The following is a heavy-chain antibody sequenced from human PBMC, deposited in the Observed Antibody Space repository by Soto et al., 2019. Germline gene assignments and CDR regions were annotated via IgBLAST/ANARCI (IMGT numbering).Heavy chain of an antibody. Sequence: QVQLVQSGAEVKKPGSSVKVSCKASGGTFSSYGISWVRQAPGQGLEWMGGSIPIFGTANYAQKFQGRVTITADESTSTAYMELSRLRSEDTAVYYCARAVEQSYYYYGMDVWGQGTTVTVSS. V-gene: IGHV1-69*12. CDR3: ARAVEQSYYYYGMDV. CDR2: SIPIFGTA. CDR1: GGTFSSYG. J-gene: IGHJ6*02.